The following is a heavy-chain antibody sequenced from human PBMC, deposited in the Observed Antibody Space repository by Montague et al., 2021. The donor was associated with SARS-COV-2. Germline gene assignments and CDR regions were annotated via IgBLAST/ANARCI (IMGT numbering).Heavy chain of an antibody. Sequence: CAISGDSVSSSSVAWNWIRQSPSRGLEWLGRTYYRSRWYDDYAASVKGRITMNPDTAKNHSSLQLNSLTPEDTAVYYCARGNWEKVTGTTSDYLYYFDRWGQGTLVTVSS. D-gene: IGHD1-7*01. J-gene: IGHJ4*02. CDR1: GDSVSSSSVA. CDR2: TYYRSRWYD. CDR3: ARGNWEKVTGTTSDYLYYFDR. V-gene: IGHV6-1*01.